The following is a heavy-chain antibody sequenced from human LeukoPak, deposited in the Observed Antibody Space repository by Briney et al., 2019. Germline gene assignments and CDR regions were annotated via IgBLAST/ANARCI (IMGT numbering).Heavy chain of an antibody. CDR3: ASPLKSDTAMVTCHY. Sequence: GGSLRLSCAASGFNFSSYSMNWVRQAPGKGLEWVSSISSSSSYIYYADSVKGRFTISRDNAKNSLYLQMNSLRAEDTAVYYCASPLKSDTAMVTCHYWGQGTLVTVSS. CDR2: ISSSSSYI. J-gene: IGHJ4*02. V-gene: IGHV3-21*01. CDR1: GFNFSSYS. D-gene: IGHD5-18*01.